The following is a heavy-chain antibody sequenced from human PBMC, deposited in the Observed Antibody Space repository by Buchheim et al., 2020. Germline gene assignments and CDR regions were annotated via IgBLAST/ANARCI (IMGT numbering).Heavy chain of an antibody. J-gene: IGHJ6*03. CDR1: GGSISNSDSYY. V-gene: IGHV4-39*01. Sequence: QQQLQESGPGLVKPSETLSLTCTVSGGSISNSDSYYWGWIRQPPGKGLEWIGSLYHNGNPIYNPSFQNRVTISADSSNDLFSLKVNSVTAADTATYYCVRQNWGDIIVPYYYYYYMDVWGKGTT. CDR2: LYHNGNP. CDR3: VRQNWGDIIVPYYYYYYMDV. D-gene: IGHD1-26*01.